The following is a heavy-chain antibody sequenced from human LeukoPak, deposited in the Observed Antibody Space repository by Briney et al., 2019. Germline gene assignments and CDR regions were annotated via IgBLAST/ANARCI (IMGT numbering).Heavy chain of an antibody. V-gene: IGHV4-59*01. J-gene: IGHJ4*02. CDR2: IDYSGST. Sequence: PSETVSLTCTVSGGSISTYYWSWVRQSPGKGLEWIGHIDYSGSTNYNPSLESRVTMSVDTSKKELTLKLSSVTAADTAVYYCASTRGLAVAGIPVYWGQGTLVTVSS. CDR1: GGSISTYY. D-gene: IGHD6-19*01. CDR3: ASTRGLAVAGIPVY.